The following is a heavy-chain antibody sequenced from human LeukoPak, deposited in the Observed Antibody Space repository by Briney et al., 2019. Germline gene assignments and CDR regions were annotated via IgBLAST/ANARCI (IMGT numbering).Heavy chain of an antibody. J-gene: IGHJ4*02. CDR1: GFTFSDYD. D-gene: IGHD6-13*01. CDR2: ISSSSSYT. Sequence: GGSLRLSCAASGFTFSDYDMSWIRQAPGKGLEWVSYISSSSSYTNYADSVKGRFTISRDNSKNTLYLQMNSLRAEDTAVYYCAKEPRIAAAGAMDYWGQGTLVTVSS. V-gene: IGHV3-11*06. CDR3: AKEPRIAAAGAMDY.